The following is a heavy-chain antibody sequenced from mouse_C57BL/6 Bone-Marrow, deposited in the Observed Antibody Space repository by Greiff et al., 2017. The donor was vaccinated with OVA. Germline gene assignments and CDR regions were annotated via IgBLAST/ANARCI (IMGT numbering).Heavy chain of an antibody. J-gene: IGHJ4*01. CDR2: IYPYNGVS. D-gene: IGHD1-1*01. V-gene: IGHV1-31*01. CDR3: ARTVYYYGSTWSMDY. CDR1: GYSFTGYY. Sequence: EVQLQQSGPELVKPGASVKISCKASGYSFTGYYMHWVKQSHGNILDWIGYIYPYNGVSSYNQKFKGKATLTVDKSSSTAYMELRSLTSEDSAVYYGARTVYYYGSTWSMDYWGQGTSVTVSS.